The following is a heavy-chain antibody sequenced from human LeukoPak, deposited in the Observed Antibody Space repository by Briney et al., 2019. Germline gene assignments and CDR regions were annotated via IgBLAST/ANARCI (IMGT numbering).Heavy chain of an antibody. D-gene: IGHD6-25*01. CDR2: IHKDGLHT. CDR1: GFTFNEFW. CDR3: ARESEAAGTYYLDH. Sequence: GGSLRLSCAASGFTFNEFWMHWVRQAPGKGLMWVSRIHKDGLHTWYADSMKGRFTISRDNAESTVYLQLNSLRVEDTAVYYCARESEAAGTYYLDHWGQGNLVTVSS. J-gene: IGHJ4*02. V-gene: IGHV3-74*01.